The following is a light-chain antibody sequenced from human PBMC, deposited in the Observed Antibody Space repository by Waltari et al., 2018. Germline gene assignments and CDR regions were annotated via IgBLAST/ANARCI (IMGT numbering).Light chain of an antibody. CDR2: WAS. V-gene: IGKV4-1*01. CDR3: HQHYTTPWT. J-gene: IGKJ1*01. Sequence: DIAMTQSPDSLAVSLGERATINCKSSRSVFYTDNNKNYSTWYQQKPGPPPQLLISWASTRESGVPDRFIGSGSGTDFTLTISSLQAEDVAVYYCHQHYTTPWTFGQGTLVEL. CDR1: RSVFYTDNNKNY.